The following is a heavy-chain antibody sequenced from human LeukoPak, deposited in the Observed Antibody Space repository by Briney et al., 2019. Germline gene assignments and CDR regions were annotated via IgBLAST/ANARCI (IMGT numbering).Heavy chain of an antibody. J-gene: IGHJ2*01. CDR1: GGSFSGYY. V-gene: IGHV4-59*01. CDR2: IDYSGST. Sequence: SETLSLTCAVYGGSFSGYYWSWIRQPPGKGLEWIGYIDYSGSTSYNPSLKSRVTISIDTSKNQFSLRLNSVTAADTAVYYCARVYYSNSYDYWYFDLWGRGTLVTVSS. CDR3: ARVYYSNSYDYWYFDL. D-gene: IGHD6-13*01.